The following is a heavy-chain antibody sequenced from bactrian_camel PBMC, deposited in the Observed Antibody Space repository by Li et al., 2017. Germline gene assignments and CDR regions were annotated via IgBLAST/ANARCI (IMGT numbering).Heavy chain of an antibody. D-gene: IGHD4*01. CDR3: AATEWDLEYGLTGNPDDYKY. J-gene: IGHJ4*01. CDR2: LDADGGV. V-gene: IGHV3S9*01. Sequence: QVQLVESGGGSVQAGGSLSLSCAASGYIVCMGWVRQTPGQEREAVAGLDADGGVRYADAVKGRFTVAWGKGRMVVDLHMNNLKPEDAATYYCAATEWDLEYGLTGNPDDYKYWGQGTQVTVS. CDR1: GYIVC.